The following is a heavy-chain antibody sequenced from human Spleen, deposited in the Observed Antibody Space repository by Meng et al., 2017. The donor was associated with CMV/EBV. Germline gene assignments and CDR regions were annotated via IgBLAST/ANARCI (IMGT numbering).Heavy chain of an antibody. D-gene: IGHD3-16*01. CDR1: GYTFTGYY. Sequence: ASVKVSCKASGYTFTGYYMHWVRQAPGQGLEWMGIINPSGGSTSYAQKFQGRVTMTRDTSTSTVYVELNSLRSEDAAVYYCARGVLTNVRGEGPDYWGQGTPVTVSS. CDR3: ARGVLTNVRGEGPDY. J-gene: IGHJ4*02. V-gene: IGHV1-46*01. CDR2: INPSGGST.